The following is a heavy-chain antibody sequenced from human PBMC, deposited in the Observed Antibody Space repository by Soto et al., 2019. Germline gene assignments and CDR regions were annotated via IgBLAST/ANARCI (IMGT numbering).Heavy chain of an antibody. CDR2: INHSGST. CDR1: GGSVCRSW. D-gene: IGHD2-8*02. J-gene: IGHJ4*02. V-gene: IGHV4-34*01. CDR3: ARDKITGLFDY. Sequence: SETESRSEDRRGGSVCRSWWTPIRQPPGTGLEWIGEINHSGSTNYNPSLKSRVTISVDTSKNQFSLKLTSVTAADTAVYYCARDKITGLFDYWGQGTLVTSP.